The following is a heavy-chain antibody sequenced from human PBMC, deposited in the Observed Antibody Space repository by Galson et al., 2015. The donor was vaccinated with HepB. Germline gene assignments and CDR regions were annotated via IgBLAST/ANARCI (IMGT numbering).Heavy chain of an antibody. V-gene: IGHV3-33*01. J-gene: IGHJ5*02. Sequence: SLRLSCAASGFTFSSYGMHWVRQAPGKGLEWVAVIWYDGSNKYYADSVKGRFTISRDNSKNTLYLQMNSLRAEDTAVYYCARGPHYYDSSGYYSNWFDPWGQGTLVTVSS. D-gene: IGHD3-22*01. CDR1: GFTFSSYG. CDR2: IWYDGSNK. CDR3: ARGPHYYDSSGYYSNWFDP.